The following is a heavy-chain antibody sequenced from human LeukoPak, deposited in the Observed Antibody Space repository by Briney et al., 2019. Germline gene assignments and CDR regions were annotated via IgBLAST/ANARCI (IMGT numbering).Heavy chain of an antibody. CDR1: GGSIGTYY. D-gene: IGHD3-10*01. V-gene: IGHV4-4*07. CDR3: ARDNPGNGWFFDE. CDR2: IYNSGST. J-gene: IGHJ4*02. Sequence: PSETLSLTCSVTGGSIGTYYWNWIRQPAGKGLEWIGRIYNSGSTNYNTSLKSRVTRSVDRAKNQFYLRLTSVTAADTAVYYCARDNPGNGWFFDEWGQGTLVAVSS.